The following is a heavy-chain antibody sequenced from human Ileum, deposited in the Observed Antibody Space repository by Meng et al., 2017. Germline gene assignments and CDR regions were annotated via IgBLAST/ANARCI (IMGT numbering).Heavy chain of an antibody. V-gene: IGHV3-48*03. D-gene: IGHD4-17*01. CDR3: ARLTTVASFDY. Sequence: GESLKISCAASGFTFSSYEMSWVRQAPGKGLEWISYNSSVNSNTYYVDSVKGRFTISRDNAKHSLYLQMNSLRADDTAVYYCARLTTVASFDYWGQGTLVTVSS. J-gene: IGHJ4*02. CDR2: NSSVNSNT. CDR1: GFTFSSYE.